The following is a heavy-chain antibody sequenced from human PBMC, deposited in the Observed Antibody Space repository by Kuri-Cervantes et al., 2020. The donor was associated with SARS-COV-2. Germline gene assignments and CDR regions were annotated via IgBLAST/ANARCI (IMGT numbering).Heavy chain of an antibody. D-gene: IGHD1-1*01. CDR1: GFTFDDYA. Sequence: GGSLRLSCAASGFTFDDYAMHWVRQAPGKGLEWVSGISWNSGSIGYADSVKGRFTISRDNSKNTLYLQMNSLRAEDTAVYYCARDRLERRGGGMDVWGQGTTVTVSS. J-gene: IGHJ6*02. CDR3: ARDRLERRGGGMDV. V-gene: IGHV3-9*01. CDR2: ISWNSGSI.